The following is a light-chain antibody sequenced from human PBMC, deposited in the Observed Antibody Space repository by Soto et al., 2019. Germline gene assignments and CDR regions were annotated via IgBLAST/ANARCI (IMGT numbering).Light chain of an antibody. Sequence: QSALTQPASVSGSPGQSITISCNGTSSDIGSYDLLSWYQQHPGKAPKLMIYEVTKRPAGVSDRFSGSKSANTASLTISGPQVADEADYYCCAFGSSATIFGGGTKLTVL. CDR3: CAFGSSATI. CDR1: SSDIGSYDL. CDR2: EVT. V-gene: IGLV2-23*02. J-gene: IGLJ2*01.